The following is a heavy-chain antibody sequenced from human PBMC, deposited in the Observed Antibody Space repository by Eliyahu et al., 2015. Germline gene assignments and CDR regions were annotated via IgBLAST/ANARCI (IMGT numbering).Heavy chain of an antibody. CDR1: GXSFTXYW. J-gene: IGHJ1*01. V-gene: IGHV5-51*01. D-gene: IGHD2-21*01. CDR2: IYPGDSDT. Sequence: EVQLVQSGAEVKKPGESLKXSXKXXGXSFTXYWIGWVRQMPGKGLEWMGIIYPGDSDTRYSPSXQGQVTISADKSISTAYLQWSSLKASDXAMYYCAGQCTDCYSKSGYFQHWGQGTLVTVSS. CDR3: AGQCTDCYSKSGYFQH.